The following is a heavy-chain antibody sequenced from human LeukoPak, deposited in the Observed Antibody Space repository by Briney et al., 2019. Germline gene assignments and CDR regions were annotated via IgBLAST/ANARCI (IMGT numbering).Heavy chain of an antibody. D-gene: IGHD6-19*01. CDR3: ARSRSASTSGWYDYFDY. J-gene: IGHJ4*02. Sequence: GGSLRLSCAASGFSFSSSAMQWVRQAPGKGLEWVAVISYDGSKKYYADSVKGRFTISRDDSKNTLYLQMNSLRGEDTAVHYCARSRSASTSGWYDYFDYWGRGTLVTVSS. CDR2: ISYDGSKK. CDR1: GFSFSSSA. V-gene: IGHV3-30*04.